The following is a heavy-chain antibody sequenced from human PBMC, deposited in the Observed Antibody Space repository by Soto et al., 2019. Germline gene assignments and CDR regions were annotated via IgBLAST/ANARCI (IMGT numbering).Heavy chain of an antibody. J-gene: IGHJ3*02. CDR2: INTDNGNT. D-gene: IGHD2-8*01. V-gene: IGHV1-3*04. CDR1: GYTFTHYA. CDR3: ARQGDSRILRDTFDI. Sequence: ASVKVSCKSSGYTFTHYAMHWVRQAPGQGLEWLGWINTDNGNTAFSQKFQGRVSITMDTSASTAYVELSSLTSEDTGVYYCARQGDSRILRDTFDIWGQGTLVTVSS.